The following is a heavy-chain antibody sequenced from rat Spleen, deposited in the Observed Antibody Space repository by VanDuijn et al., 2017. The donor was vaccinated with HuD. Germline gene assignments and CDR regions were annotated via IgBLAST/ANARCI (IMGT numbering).Heavy chain of an antibody. D-gene: IGHD1-5*01. CDR2: ISYDSSRT. CDR1: GFTFSDHN. J-gene: IGHJ3*01. CDR3: TRDEPNNIGTTWFAY. V-gene: IGHV5-7*01. Sequence: EVQLAESGGGLVQPGRSLKLSCAASGFTFSDHNMAWVRQAPTKGLEWVTTISYDSSRTYYQDSVKGRFTISRDNVKNTLYLQMNSLRSEDTATYYCTRDEPNNIGTTWFAYWGQGTLVTVSS.